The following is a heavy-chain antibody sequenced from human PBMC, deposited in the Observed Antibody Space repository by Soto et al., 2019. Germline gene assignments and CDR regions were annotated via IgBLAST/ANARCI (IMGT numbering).Heavy chain of an antibody. J-gene: IGHJ6*02. Sequence: PGGSLRLSCVASGFTFINYGIHLVRHSAFKWLEWVAFISDDGSNKYYADSMRGRFTMSRDNSKRTLYLQMSSLRVEDTAVYYCTKRRNVLRFLEWSSGMEVWGQGTTVTVSS. CDR2: ISDDGSNK. CDR3: TKRRNVLRFLEWSSGMEV. CDR1: GFTFINYG. D-gene: IGHD3-3*01. V-gene: IGHV3-30*18.